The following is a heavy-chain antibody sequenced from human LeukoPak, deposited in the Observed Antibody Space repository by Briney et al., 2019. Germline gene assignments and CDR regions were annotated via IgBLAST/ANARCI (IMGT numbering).Heavy chain of an antibody. CDR2: IYYSGST. J-gene: IGHJ5*02. V-gene: IGHV4-39*01. CDR3: ARQSTSSSIRWFDP. Sequence: SETLSLTCIVSGGSISSSNYYWGWIRQPPGKGLEWIGSIYYSGSTYYNPSLPSLKSRVTISVDTSKNQFSLKLSSVTAADTAVYYCARQSTSSSIRWFDPWGQGTLVTVSS. CDR1: GGSISSSNYY. D-gene: IGHD2-15*01.